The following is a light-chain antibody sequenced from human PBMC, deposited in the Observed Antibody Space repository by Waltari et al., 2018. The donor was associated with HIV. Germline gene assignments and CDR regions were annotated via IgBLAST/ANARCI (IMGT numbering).Light chain of an antibody. J-gene: IGLJ3*02. Sequence: QSALTQPPSASRSLGPSVPISCTCSSSDIGAYDSVPWFQQHPRSAPKLLLYEVTRRPSTVSDRFSGSRSGSTAFLTVAGLQPDDEATYFCSSYGDSLRVLFGGGTNVTVL. CDR3: SSYGDSLRVL. CDR1: SSDIGAYDS. CDR2: EVT. V-gene: IGLV2-8*01.